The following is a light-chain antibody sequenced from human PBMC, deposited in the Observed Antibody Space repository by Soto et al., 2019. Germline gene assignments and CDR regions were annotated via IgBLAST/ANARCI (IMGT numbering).Light chain of an antibody. CDR2: AAS. Sequence: EIVLTQSPDTLSLSPGEKATLFCRASQTLSINSLAWYQQKPGQAPRLLIYAASTRDTGIPDRFNGSGSETDFAIPINRLEPEDFAVYYCQQYDGAPLTFGPGTKVDVK. CDR1: QTLSINS. V-gene: IGKV3-20*01. CDR3: QQYDGAPLT. J-gene: IGKJ3*01.